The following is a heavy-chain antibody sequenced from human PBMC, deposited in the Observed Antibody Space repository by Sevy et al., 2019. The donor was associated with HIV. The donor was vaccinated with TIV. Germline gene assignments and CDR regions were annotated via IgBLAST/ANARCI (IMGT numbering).Heavy chain of an antibody. V-gene: IGHV3-30-3*01. Sequence: GGSLRLSCAASEFMFSTYAMHWVRQAPGKGLEWVAVISYDGSSHYYADSVKGRFTISRDNSKNTLFLQTNSLRLEDTAFYYCARDAGYSTDWYPSDYWGQGTLVTVSS. J-gene: IGHJ4*02. CDR1: EFMFSTYA. CDR2: ISYDGSSH. CDR3: ARDAGYSTDWYPSDY. D-gene: IGHD6-19*01.